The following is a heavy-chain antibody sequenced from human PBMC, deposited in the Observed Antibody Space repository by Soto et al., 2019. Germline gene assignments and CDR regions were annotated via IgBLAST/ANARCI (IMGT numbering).Heavy chain of an antibody. CDR3: ARARTTVTTPDY. Sequence: GGFLRLSCAASGFTFSSYSMNWVRQAPGKGLEWVSSISSSSSYIYYADSVKGRFTISRDNAKNSLYLQMNSLRAEDTAVYYCARARTTVTTPDYWGQGTLVTVSS. V-gene: IGHV3-21*01. J-gene: IGHJ4*02. CDR2: ISSSSSYI. CDR1: GFTFSSYS. D-gene: IGHD4-17*01.